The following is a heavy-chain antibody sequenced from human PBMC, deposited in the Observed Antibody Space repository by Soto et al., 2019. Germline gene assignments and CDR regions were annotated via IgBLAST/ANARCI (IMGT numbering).Heavy chain of an antibody. CDR2: ISAYNGNT. CDR1: GYTFTSYG. V-gene: IGHV1-18*01. J-gene: IGHJ6*02. Sequence: QVQLVQSGAEVKKPGASVKVSCKASGYTFTSYGISWVRQAPGQGREWMGWISAYNGNTNYAQKLQGRVTMTTDTSTSTAYMELRSLRSDDTAVYYCAREPQSELWYYYYGMDVWGQGTTVTVSS. CDR3: AREPQSELWYYYYGMDV. D-gene: IGHD1-7*01.